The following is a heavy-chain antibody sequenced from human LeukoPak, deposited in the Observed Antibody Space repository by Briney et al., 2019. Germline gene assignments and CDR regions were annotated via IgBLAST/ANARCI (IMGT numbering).Heavy chain of an antibody. CDR1: GGSISSYY. J-gene: IGHJ4*02. Sequence: SETLSLTCTVSGGSISSYYWSWIRQPPGKGLEWIGYIYYSGSTNYNPSLKSQVTISVDTSKNQFSLKLSSVTAADTAVYYCARHGGSGSYYWGQGTLVTVSS. CDR3: ARHGGSGSYY. V-gene: IGHV4-59*08. CDR2: IYYSGST. D-gene: IGHD3-10*01.